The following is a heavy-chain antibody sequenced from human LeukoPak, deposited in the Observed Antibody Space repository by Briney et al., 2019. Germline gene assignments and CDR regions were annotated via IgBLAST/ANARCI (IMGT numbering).Heavy chain of an antibody. Sequence: GASVKVSCKASGYTCTNYYMHWVRQAPGQGLEWMGIINPSGGTTAYAHKFQDRVTMTRDTFTSTVYMEVSSLRPEDTAVYHCARPTSIIPASNVYYYYYAMDVWGQGTTVTVSS. V-gene: IGHV1-46*01. CDR3: ARPTSIIPASNVYYYYYAMDV. J-gene: IGHJ6*02. D-gene: IGHD2-2*01. CDR2: INPSGGTT. CDR1: GYTCTNYY.